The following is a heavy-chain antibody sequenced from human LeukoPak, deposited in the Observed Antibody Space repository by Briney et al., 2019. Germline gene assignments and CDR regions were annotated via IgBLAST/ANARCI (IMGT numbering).Heavy chain of an antibody. Sequence: PGGSLRLSCAASGFTFSSYTMNWVRQAPGKGLEWVSYISSSGETIYYADSVKGRFTISRDNANKSLYLRMSSLRVEDTAIYYCIPPAAGLRRTISTEYFQHWGQGALVTVSS. CDR1: GFTFSSYT. D-gene: IGHD6-13*01. CDR3: IPPAAGLRRTISTEYFQH. J-gene: IGHJ1*01. CDR2: ISSSGETI. V-gene: IGHV3-48*03.